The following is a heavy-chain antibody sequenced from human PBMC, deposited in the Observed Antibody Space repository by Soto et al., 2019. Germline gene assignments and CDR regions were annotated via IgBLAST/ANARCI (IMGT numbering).Heavy chain of an antibody. V-gene: IGHV1-18*01. CDR2: ISAYNGNT. D-gene: IGHD6-13*01. Sequence: ASVKVSCKASGYTFTSYGISWVRQAPGQGLEWMGWISAYNGNTNYAQKLQGRVTMTTDTSTSTAYMEPRSLRSDDTAVYYCARDPGIAAAGSRVYGMDVWGQGTTVTVSS. J-gene: IGHJ6*02. CDR1: GYTFTSYG. CDR3: ARDPGIAAAGSRVYGMDV.